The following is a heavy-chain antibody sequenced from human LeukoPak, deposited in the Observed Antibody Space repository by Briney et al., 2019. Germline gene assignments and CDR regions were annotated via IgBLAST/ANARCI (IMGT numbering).Heavy chain of an antibody. J-gene: IGHJ3*02. Sequence: SVKVSCKASGGTFSSYAISWVRQAPGQGLEWMGRIIPIFGTANYAQKFQGRVTITTDESTSTAYMELSSLRSEDTAVYYCARGRTHDYGDVLDAFDIWGQGTMVTVSS. V-gene: IGHV1-69*05. D-gene: IGHD4-17*01. CDR2: IIPIFGTA. CDR1: GGTFSSYA. CDR3: ARGRTHDYGDVLDAFDI.